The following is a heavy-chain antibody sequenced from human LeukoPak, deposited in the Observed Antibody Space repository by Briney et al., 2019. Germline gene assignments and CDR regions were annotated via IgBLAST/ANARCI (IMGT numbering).Heavy chain of an antibody. J-gene: IGHJ5*02. V-gene: IGHV3-53*01. Sequence: GGSLRLSCTASGFTVSSNYMGWVRQAPGKGLEWVSVIYSGGSAYYADSVKGRFTISRDNSKNTLYLQMNSLRAEDTAVYYCARDDKGVAHGFDPWGQGTLVTVSS. CDR2: IYSGGSA. CDR3: ARDDKGVAHGFDP. D-gene: IGHD3-10*01. CDR1: GFTVSSNY.